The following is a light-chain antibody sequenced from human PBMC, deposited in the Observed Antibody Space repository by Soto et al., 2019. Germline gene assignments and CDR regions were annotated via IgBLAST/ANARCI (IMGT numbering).Light chain of an antibody. J-gene: IGLJ1*01. V-gene: IGLV2-14*01. CDR2: DVS. CDR1: SSDVGGYNY. Sequence: QSVLTQPASVSGSPGQLITISCTGTSSDVGGYNYVSWYQQHPGKAPKLMIYDVSNRPSGVSNRFSGSKSGNTASLTISGLQAEDEADYYCSSYTSSSTQVFGTGTKVTV. CDR3: SSYTSSSTQV.